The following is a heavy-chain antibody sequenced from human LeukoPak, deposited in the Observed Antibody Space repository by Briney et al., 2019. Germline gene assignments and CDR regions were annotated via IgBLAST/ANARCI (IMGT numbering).Heavy chain of an antibody. CDR1: GFTVSSNY. CDR2: IKEDGSEK. V-gene: IGHV3-7*03. Sequence: PGGSLRLSCVASGFTVSSNYMTWVRQAPGKGLEWVANIKEDGSEKYYGDSVKGRFTISRDNAKNSLYLQMNSLRAEDTAVYYCARNVGWFRFDYWGQGTLVTVSS. J-gene: IGHJ4*02. CDR3: ARNVGWFRFDY. D-gene: IGHD2-15*01.